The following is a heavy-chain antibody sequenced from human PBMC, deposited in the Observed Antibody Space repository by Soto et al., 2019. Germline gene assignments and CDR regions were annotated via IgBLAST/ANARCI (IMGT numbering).Heavy chain of an antibody. J-gene: IGHJ4*02. CDR2: ISTYNGNT. V-gene: IGHV1-18*01. D-gene: IGHD6-13*01. CDR3: ARERGYSSSWYPLEN. CDR1: GYTFTSYG. Sequence: ASVKVSCKASGYTFTSYGISWVRQAPGQGLEWMGWISTYNGNTNYAQKLQGRVTMTTDTSTSTAYMELRSLRSDDTAVYYCARERGYSSSWYPLENWGQGTLVTVSS.